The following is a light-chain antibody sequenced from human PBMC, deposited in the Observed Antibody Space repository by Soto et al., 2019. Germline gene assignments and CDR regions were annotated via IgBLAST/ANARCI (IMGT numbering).Light chain of an antibody. Sequence: DIQMTQSPSTLSASVGDRVTITCRASQSISSWLAWYQQKPGKAPKLLIYDASSWESGGPSRFSGSGSGTEFTLTISSLQPDDFATYYCQQYNSYSITFGQGTRLEIK. V-gene: IGKV1-5*01. CDR1: QSISSW. CDR3: QQYNSYSIT. J-gene: IGKJ5*01. CDR2: DAS.